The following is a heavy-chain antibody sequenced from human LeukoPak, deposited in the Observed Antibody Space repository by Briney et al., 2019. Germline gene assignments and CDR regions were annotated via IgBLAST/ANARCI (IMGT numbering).Heavy chain of an antibody. J-gene: IGHJ4*02. V-gene: IGHV3-30*02. Sequence: PGGSLRLSCAASGFTFSNYGMHWVRQAPGKGLEWVAFIRYDGTNKYYADSVKGRFTISRDNSKNTLYLQMNSLRAEDTAVYYCAKKYSSSRYYFDYWGQGTLVTVSS. CDR3: AKKYSSSRYYFDY. D-gene: IGHD6-6*01. CDR1: GFTFSNYG. CDR2: IRYDGTNK.